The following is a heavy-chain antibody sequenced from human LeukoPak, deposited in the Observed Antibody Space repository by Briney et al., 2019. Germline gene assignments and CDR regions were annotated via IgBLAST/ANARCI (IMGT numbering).Heavy chain of an antibody. J-gene: IGHJ4*02. D-gene: IGHD6-13*01. CDR2: INRSGNT. CDR3: ARLSIAAAGTTH. CDR1: GGSFSGYY. V-gene: IGHV4-34*01. Sequence: SETLSLTCAVYGGSFSGYYWSWIRQPPGKGLEWIGEINRSGNTNYNSSLKRRVTISVDTSKNQFSLRLSSVTAADTAVYYCARLSIAAAGTTHWGQGTLVTVSS.